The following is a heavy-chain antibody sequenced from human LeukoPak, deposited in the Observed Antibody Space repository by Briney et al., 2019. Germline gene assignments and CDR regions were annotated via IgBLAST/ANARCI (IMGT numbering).Heavy chain of an antibody. Sequence: SETLSLTCTVSGGSISSSSYYWVWIRQPPGKGLEWIGSIYYSGSTYYNPSRKSRVTISLDTSKNQFSLKLSSVTAADTAAYYCARQGSLSYYWFDPWGQETLDTVSS. J-gene: IGHJ5*02. V-gene: IGHV4-39*01. D-gene: IGHD1-26*01. CDR2: IYYSGST. CDR1: GGSISSSSYY. CDR3: ARQGSLSYYWFDP.